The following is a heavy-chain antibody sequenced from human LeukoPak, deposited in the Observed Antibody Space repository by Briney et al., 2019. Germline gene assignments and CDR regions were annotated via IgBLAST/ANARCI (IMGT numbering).Heavy chain of an antibody. CDR2: IKQDGSEK. CDR3: ATIQLWFYYMDV. V-gene: IGHV3-7*01. CDR1: GFTFSSYW. J-gene: IGHJ6*03. D-gene: IGHD5-18*01. Sequence: GGSLRLSCAASGFTFSSYWMTWVRQAPGKGLEWVANIKQDGSEKYYVDSVKGRFTISRDNAKNSLYLQMDSLRAEDTAVYYCATIQLWFYYMDVWGKGTTVTVSS.